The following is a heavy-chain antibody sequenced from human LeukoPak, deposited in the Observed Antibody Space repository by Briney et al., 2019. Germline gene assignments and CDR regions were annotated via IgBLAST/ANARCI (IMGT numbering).Heavy chain of an antibody. CDR3: ARDSAECTGGYCYLVY. J-gene: IGHJ4*02. D-gene: IGHD2-8*02. V-gene: IGHV3-74*01. CDR1: GFXFSGYW. Sequence: PGGSLRLSCAASGFXFSGYWIHWVRQAPGKGLVWVSRINSDGSSTSYADSVKGRFTISRDNAKNTLYLQMNSLRAEDTAVYYCARDSAECTGGYCYLVYWGQGTLVTVSS. CDR2: INSDGSST.